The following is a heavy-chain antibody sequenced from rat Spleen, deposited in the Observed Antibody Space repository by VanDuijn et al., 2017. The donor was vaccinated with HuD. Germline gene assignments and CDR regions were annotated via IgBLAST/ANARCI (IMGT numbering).Heavy chain of an antibody. V-gene: IGHV5-20*01. D-gene: IGHD1-11*01. CDR3: TRDTRTTEGRFDY. CDR2: IIYDGSST. Sequence: EVQLVESGGGLVQPGRSLKLSCAASGFTFSDYYMAWVRQAPKKGLEWVASIIYDGSSTYYRDSVKGRFTISRDNAKSTLYLQMDSLRSEDTATYYCTRDTRTTEGRFDYWGQGVMVTVSS. CDR1: GFTFSDYY. J-gene: IGHJ2*01.